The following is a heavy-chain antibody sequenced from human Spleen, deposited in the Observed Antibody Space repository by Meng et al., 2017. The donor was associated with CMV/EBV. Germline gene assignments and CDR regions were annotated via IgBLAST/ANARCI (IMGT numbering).Heavy chain of an antibody. J-gene: IGHJ4*02. CDR2: ISSSGTT. CDR1: VSVVSSS. CDR3: ARGLGDYYDSSGYYYVDY. D-gene: IGHD3-22*01. Sequence: VSVVSSSCSWIRPPPGKGLECICYISSSGTTTYTPSLKSRVTISVDTSKSQFSLKLSSVTAADTAVYYCARGLGDYYDSSGYYYVDYWGQGTLVTVSS. V-gene: IGHV4-61*01.